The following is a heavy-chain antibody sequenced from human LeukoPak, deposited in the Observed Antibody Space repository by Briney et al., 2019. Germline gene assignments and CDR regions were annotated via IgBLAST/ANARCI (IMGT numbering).Heavy chain of an antibody. Sequence: PGGSLRLSCAASGFTVSSNYMSWVRQAPGKGLEWVSAIYSGGTTYYAGSVKGRFIVSSENSKNTLYLQMNSLRAEDTAVYYCAKGITVMMVAPGYWGQGTLVTVSS. V-gene: IGHV3-53*01. J-gene: IGHJ4*02. CDR2: IYSGGTT. D-gene: IGHD3-22*01. CDR3: AKGITVMMVAPGY. CDR1: GFTVSSNY.